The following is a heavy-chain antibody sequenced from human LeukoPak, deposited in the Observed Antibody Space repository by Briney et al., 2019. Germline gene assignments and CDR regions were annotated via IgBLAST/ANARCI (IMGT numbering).Heavy chain of an antibody. J-gene: IGHJ3*02. D-gene: IGHD3-22*01. Sequence: ASVKVSRKASGYTFTSYDINWVRQATGQGLEWMGWMNPNSGNTGYAQKFQGRVTMTRNTSISTAYMELSSLRSEDTAMYYCAMYYYDTSGPYVGAFDIWGQGTMVTVSS. CDR2: MNPNSGNT. V-gene: IGHV1-8*01. CDR1: GYTFTSYD. CDR3: AMYYYDTSGPYVGAFDI.